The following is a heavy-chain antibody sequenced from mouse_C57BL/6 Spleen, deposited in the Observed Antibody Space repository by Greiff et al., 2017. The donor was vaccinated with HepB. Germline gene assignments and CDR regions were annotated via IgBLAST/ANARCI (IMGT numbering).Heavy chain of an antibody. Sequence: EVKLVESGGGLVKPGGSLKLSCAASGFTFSDYGMHWVRQAPEKGLEWVAYISSGSSTIYYADTVKGRFTISRDNAKNTLFLQMTSLRSEDTAMYYCARRYLGDYYFDYWGQGTTLTVSS. V-gene: IGHV5-17*01. D-gene: IGHD5-1-1*01. CDR3: ARRYLGDYYFDY. CDR2: ISSGSSTI. CDR1: GFTFSDYG. J-gene: IGHJ2*01.